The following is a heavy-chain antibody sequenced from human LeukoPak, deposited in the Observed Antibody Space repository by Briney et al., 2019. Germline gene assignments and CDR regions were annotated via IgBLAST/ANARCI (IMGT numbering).Heavy chain of an antibody. D-gene: IGHD4-17*01. Sequence: PGGSLRLSCAASGFTFSNYAMSWVRQAPGKGLEWVSGISGRGGNTYYAGSVKGRFTISRDNSKNTLYLQMNSLRADDTAVYYCAKDAHDYGAYFDYWGQGSLVTVSS. CDR3: AKDAHDYGAYFDY. CDR1: GFTFSNYA. J-gene: IGHJ4*02. CDR2: ISGRGGNT. V-gene: IGHV3-23*01.